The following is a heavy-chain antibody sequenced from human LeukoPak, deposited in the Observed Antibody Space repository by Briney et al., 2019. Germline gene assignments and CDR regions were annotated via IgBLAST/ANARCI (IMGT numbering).Heavy chain of an antibody. J-gene: IGHJ4*02. CDR2: IWYDGSNK. CDR1: GFTFSSYW. D-gene: IGHD3-22*01. Sequence: GGSLRLSCAASGFTFSSYWMNWARQAPGKGLEWVAVIWYDGSNKYYADSVKGRFTISRDNSKNTLYLQMNSLRAEDTAVYYCARDQGYDSSGPDYWGQGTLVTVSS. V-gene: IGHV3-33*08. CDR3: ARDQGYDSSGPDY.